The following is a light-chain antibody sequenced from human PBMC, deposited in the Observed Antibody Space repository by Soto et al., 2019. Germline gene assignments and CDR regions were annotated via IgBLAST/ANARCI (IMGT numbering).Light chain of an antibody. J-gene: IGKJ4*01. CDR1: QGVRTY. Sequence: DIQMTQSASAMSASLGDRVTIPCRASQGVRTYLAWFQQKPGKVPKRLIYSASSLESGVPSRFSGSGSATEFTLTISSLQPDDFATYYCQQYNSYSPLTFGGGTKVDIK. V-gene: IGKV1-17*03. CDR3: QQYNSYSPLT. CDR2: SAS.